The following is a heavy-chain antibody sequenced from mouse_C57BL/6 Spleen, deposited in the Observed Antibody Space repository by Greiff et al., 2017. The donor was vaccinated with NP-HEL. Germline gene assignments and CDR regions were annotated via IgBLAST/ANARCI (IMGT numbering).Heavy chain of an antibody. D-gene: IGHD1-2*01. V-gene: IGHV1-5*01. J-gene: IGHJ2*01. CDR1: GYTFTSYW. Sequence: VQLQQSGTVLARPGASVKMSCKTSGYTFTSYWMHWVKQRPGQGLEWIGAIYPGNSDTSYNQKFKGKAKLTAVTSASTAYMELSSLTNEDSAVYYCTTTDGHGFFDYWGQGTTLTVSS. CDR2: IYPGNSDT. CDR3: TTTDGHGFFDY.